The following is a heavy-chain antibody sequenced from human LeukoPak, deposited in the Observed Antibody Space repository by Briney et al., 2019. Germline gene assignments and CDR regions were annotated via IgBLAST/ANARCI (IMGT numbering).Heavy chain of an antibody. CDR1: GFTFSSYW. CDR3: ARIPDSSSSIRNWFDP. J-gene: IGHJ5*02. V-gene: IGHV3-7*01. D-gene: IGHD6-6*01. CDR2: IKQDGSEK. Sequence: TGGSLGLSCAASGFTFSSYWMSWVRQAPGKGLEWVANIKQDGSEKYYVDSVKGRFTISRDNAKNSLYLQMNSLRAEDTAVYYCARIPDSSSSIRNWFDPWGQGTLVTVSS.